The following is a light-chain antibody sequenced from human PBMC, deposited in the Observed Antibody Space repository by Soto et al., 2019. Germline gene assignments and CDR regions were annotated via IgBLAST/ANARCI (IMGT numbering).Light chain of an antibody. V-gene: IGKV4-1*01. Sequence: DIVMTQSPDSLDVSLGERAAINCKSSHSGLYRSNNKNYLAWYQQKPRQPPKLIXYWAYTRESGVPEPFSGSGSATDFTLTISSLQAEDVAVYYCQQYYTTLALTFGGGTQVDIK. J-gene: IGKJ4*01. CDR1: HSGLYRSNNKNY. CDR2: WAY. CDR3: QQYYTTLALT.